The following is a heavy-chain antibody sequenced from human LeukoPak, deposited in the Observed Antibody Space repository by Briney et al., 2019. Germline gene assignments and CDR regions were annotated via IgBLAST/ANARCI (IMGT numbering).Heavy chain of an antibody. CDR3: ATVAGYFDY. CDR2: IQKDGSQQ. Sequence: GGPLRLSCAASEFTFSNYWMSWVRQAPGKGPEWVASIQKDGSQQYYLESVKGRFTISRDNTKNSLYLHMSSLRADGTAVYFCATVAGYFDYWGQGTLVTVSS. J-gene: IGHJ4*02. V-gene: IGHV3-7*01. CDR1: EFTFSNYW. D-gene: IGHD2-21*01.